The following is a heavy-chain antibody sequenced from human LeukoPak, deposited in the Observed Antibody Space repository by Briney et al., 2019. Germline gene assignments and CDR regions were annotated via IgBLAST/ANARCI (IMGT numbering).Heavy chain of an antibody. D-gene: IGHD5/OR15-5a*01. CDR2: ISYDGSNK. Sequence: GGSLRLSCAASGFTFSSYSMNWVRQAPGKGLEWVAVISYDGSNKYYADSVKGRFTISRDNSKNTLYLQMNSLRAEDTAVYYCAKPRGVYARPAQYHDYWGQGTLVTVSS. CDR1: GFTFSSYS. J-gene: IGHJ4*02. CDR3: AKPRGVYARPAQYHDY. V-gene: IGHV3-30*18.